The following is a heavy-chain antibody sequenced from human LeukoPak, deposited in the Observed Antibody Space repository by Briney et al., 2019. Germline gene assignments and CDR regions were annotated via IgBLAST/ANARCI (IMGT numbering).Heavy chain of an antibody. CDR2: IYPGDSDT. D-gene: IGHD2-2*02. Sequence: GESLKISCKGSGYSFTSYWIGWVRQVPGKGLEWMGIIYPGDSDTRYSPSFQGQVTISADKSISTAYLQWSSLKASDTAMYYCAARYTEFRSDYDAFDIWGQGTMVTVSS. V-gene: IGHV5-51*01. CDR1: GYSFTSYW. J-gene: IGHJ3*02. CDR3: AARYTEFRSDYDAFDI.